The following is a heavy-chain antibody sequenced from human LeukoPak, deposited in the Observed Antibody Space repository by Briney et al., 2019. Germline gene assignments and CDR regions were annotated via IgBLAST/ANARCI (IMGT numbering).Heavy chain of an antibody. J-gene: IGHJ6*02. D-gene: IGHD2-2*02. CDR2: MNPNSGNT. CDR3: AAAGYCSSTSCYTYYYYGMDV. CDR1: GYTFTSYD. V-gene: IGHV1-8*01. Sequence: ASVKVSCKASGYTFTSYDINWVRQAAGQGLEWMGWMNPNSGNTGYAQKSQSRVTMTRNTSISTAYMELSSLRSEDTAVYYCAAAGYCSSTSCYTYYYYGMDVWGQGTTVTVSS.